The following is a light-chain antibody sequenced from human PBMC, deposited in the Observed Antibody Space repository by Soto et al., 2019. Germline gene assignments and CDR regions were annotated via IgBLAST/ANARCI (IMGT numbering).Light chain of an antibody. V-gene: IGLV2-14*03. CDR3: AAWDDSLNGYV. CDR2: DVT. J-gene: IGLJ1*01. CDR1: SSDVGGFDY. Sequence: QSVLTQPASVSGSLGQSITISCTGTSSDVGGFDYVSWYQHQPGKAPKLIIYDVTSRPSGVSSHFSGSKSGTSASLAISGLQSEDEADYYCAAWDDSLNGYVFGTGTKVTVL.